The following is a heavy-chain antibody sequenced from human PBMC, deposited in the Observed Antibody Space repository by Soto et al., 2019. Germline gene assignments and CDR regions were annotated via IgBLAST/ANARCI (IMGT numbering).Heavy chain of an antibody. J-gene: IGHJ5*02. CDR3: AREAAGILNWFDP. CDR2: IYHSGST. Sequence: QVQLQESGPGLVKPSQTLSLTCTVSGGSISSGGYYWSWIRQHPGKGLEWIGYIYHSGSTYYNPSXXXRXXLSVDTSKNQFSLKLSSVTVADTAVYYCAREAAGILNWFDPWGQGTLVTVSS. V-gene: IGHV4-31*03. CDR1: GGSISSGGYY. D-gene: IGHD6-25*01.